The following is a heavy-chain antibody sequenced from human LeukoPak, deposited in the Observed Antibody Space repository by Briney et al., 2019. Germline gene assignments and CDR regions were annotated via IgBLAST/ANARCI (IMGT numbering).Heavy chain of an antibody. D-gene: IGHD3-22*01. CDR2: INPSGGST. J-gene: IGHJ4*02. Sequence: GASVKVSCKASGYTSTSYYMHWVRQAPGQGLEWMGIINPSGGSTSYAQKFQGRVTMTRDTSTSTVYMELSSLRSEDTAVYYCARDTYYYDSSGYYFDYWGQGTLVTVSS. V-gene: IGHV1-46*01. CDR3: ARDTYYYDSSGYYFDY. CDR1: GYTSTSYY.